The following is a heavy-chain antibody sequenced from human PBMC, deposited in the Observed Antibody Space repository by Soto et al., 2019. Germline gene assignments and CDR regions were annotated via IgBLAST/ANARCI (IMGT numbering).Heavy chain of an antibody. J-gene: IGHJ4*02. CDR1: GFTFNKFD. V-gene: IGHV3-23*01. Sequence: GGSLRLSCAASGFTFNKFDMTWFRQAPGKGLEWVSAIGGHADNTDYADSVKGRFTISRDNYKNTLYLQMNSLRAEDTAIYYCAKGDWADYWGKGTLVAVST. CDR3: AKGDWADY. CDR2: IGGHADNT. D-gene: IGHD3-9*01.